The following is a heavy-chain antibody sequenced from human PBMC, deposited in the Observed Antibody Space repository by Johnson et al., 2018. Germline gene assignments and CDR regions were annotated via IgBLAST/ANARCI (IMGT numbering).Heavy chain of an antibody. CDR3: AGLREGHYYDSSGYTTFDI. Sequence: VQLVESGAEVKKPGESLKISCKGSGYIFTNYWIGWVRQMPGKGLEWMGIIYPDDSDTRYSPSFQGQVTISADKSISPAYVQWSSLRASDTAMYYCAGLREGHYYDSSGYTTFDIWGQGTMVTVSS. CDR1: GYIFTNYW. J-gene: IGHJ3*02. V-gene: IGHV5-51*03. D-gene: IGHD3-22*01. CDR2: IYPDDSDT.